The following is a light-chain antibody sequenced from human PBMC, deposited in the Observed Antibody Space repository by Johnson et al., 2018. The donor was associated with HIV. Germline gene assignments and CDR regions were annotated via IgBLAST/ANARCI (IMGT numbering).Light chain of an antibody. CDR1: SSDIGNNY. J-gene: IGLJ1*01. CDR3: GTWDSRLSAWC. Sequence: QAVLTQPPSVSAAPGQKVTISCSGSSSDIGNNYVSWYQQLPGTAPKLLIYDNNKRPSGIPDRFSGSKSGTSATLGITGLQTGDEADYYCGTWDSRLSAWCFGTGTKVAVL. CDR2: DNN. V-gene: IGLV1-51*01.